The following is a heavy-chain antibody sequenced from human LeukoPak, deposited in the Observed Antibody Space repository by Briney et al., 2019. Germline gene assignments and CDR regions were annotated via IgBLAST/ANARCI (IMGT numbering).Heavy chain of an antibody. J-gene: IGHJ4*02. CDR1: GYTFNTYW. CDR2: IYPGDSDS. D-gene: IGHD1-26*01. Sequence: GESLKISCQTSGYTFNTYWIGWVRHMPGKGLQWMGVIYPGDSDSKYSPSFQGHVTISVDRSTNTAYLQWSSLKASDTAMYYCARPYSGSHVYFDYWGQGTLVTVSS. V-gene: IGHV5-51*01. CDR3: ARPYSGSHVYFDY.